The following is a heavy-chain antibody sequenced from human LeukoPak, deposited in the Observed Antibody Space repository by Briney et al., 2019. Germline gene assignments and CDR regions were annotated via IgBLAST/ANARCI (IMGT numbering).Heavy chain of an antibody. V-gene: IGHV4-61*02. CDR3: ARVSHPGSGWYGYYYYYDMDV. D-gene: IGHD6-19*01. J-gene: IGHJ6*03. CDR1: GYSISSGYY. Sequence: PSETLSLTCTVSGYSISSGYYWSWIRQPAGKGLEWIGRIYTSGSTNYNPSLKSRVTISVDTSKNQFSLKLSSVTAADTAVYYCARVSHPGSGWYGYYYYYDMDVWGKGTTVTVSS. CDR2: IYTSGST.